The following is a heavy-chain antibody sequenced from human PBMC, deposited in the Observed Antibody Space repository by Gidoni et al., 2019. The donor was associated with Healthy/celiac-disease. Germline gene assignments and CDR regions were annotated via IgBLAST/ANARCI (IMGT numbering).Heavy chain of an antibody. Sequence: EVQLVESGGGLVQPGGSLRLSCAASGFTFSSYSMNWVSQAPGKGLEWVSYISSSSSTIYYADSVKGRFTISRDNAKNSLYLQMNSLRAEDTAVYYCAREKYSSSWSPSYYYYYYGMDVWGQGTTVTVSS. D-gene: IGHD6-13*01. J-gene: IGHJ6*02. V-gene: IGHV3-48*01. CDR3: AREKYSSSWSPSYYYYYYGMDV. CDR2: ISSSSSTI. CDR1: GFTFSSYS.